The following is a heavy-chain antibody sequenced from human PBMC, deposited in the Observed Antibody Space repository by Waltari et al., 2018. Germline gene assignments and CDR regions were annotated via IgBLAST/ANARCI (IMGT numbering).Heavy chain of an antibody. D-gene: IGHD6-19*01. CDR3: ARDESIAVAGGEYFQH. V-gene: IGHV4-61*02. CDR2: IYTSGST. CDR1: GGSISSGSYY. J-gene: IGHJ1*01. Sequence: QVQLQESGPGLVKPSQTLSLTCTVSGGSISSGSYYWSLIRQPTGKGLEWIGRIYTSGSTNYNPSLKSRVTISVDTSKNQFSLKLSSVTAADTAVYYCARDESIAVAGGEYFQHWGQGTLVTVSS.